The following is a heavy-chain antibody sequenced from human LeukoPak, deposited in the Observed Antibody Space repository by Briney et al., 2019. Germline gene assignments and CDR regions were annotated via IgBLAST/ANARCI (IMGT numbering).Heavy chain of an antibody. CDR1: GFTFSSYA. J-gene: IGHJ4*02. CDR3: AKGVYDSSGYSDY. Sequence: GGSLRLSCAASGFTFSSYAMHWVRQAPGKGLEWVAVISYDGSNKYYADSVKGRFTISRDNSKNTLYLQMNSLRAEDTAVYYCAKGVYDSSGYSDYWGQGTLVTVSS. D-gene: IGHD3-22*01. V-gene: IGHV3-30-3*01. CDR2: ISYDGSNK.